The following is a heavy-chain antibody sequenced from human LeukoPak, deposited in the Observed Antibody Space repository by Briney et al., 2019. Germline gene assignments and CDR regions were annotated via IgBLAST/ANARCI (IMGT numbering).Heavy chain of an antibody. Sequence: GGSLRLSCAASGFTFSSYGMHWVRQAPGQGLEWMGIINPSGGSTSYAQKFQGRVTMTRDTSTSTVYMELSSLRSEDTAVYYCARVYPGSYYKIDAFDIWGQGTMVTVSS. J-gene: IGHJ3*02. CDR3: ARVYPGSYYKIDAFDI. CDR2: INPSGGST. V-gene: IGHV1-46*01. CDR1: GFTFSSYG. D-gene: IGHD3-10*01.